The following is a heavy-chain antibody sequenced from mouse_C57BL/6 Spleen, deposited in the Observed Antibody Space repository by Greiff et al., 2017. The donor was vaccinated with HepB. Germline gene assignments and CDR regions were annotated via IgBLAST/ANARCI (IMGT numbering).Heavy chain of an antibody. CDR3: ARSGLRYWYFDV. V-gene: IGHV1-80*01. CDR2: IYPGDGDT. Sequence: LQESGAELVKPGASVKISCKASGYAFSSYWMNWVKQRPGKGLEWIGQIYPGDGDTNYNGKFKGRATLTADKSSSTAYMQLSSLTSEDSAVYFCARSGLRYWYFDVWGTGTTVTVSS. D-gene: IGHD3-1*01. J-gene: IGHJ1*03. CDR1: GYAFSSYW.